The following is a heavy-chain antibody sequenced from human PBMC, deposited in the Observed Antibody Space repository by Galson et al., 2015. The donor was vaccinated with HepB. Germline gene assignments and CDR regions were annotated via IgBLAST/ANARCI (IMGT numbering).Heavy chain of an antibody. J-gene: IGHJ4*02. D-gene: IGHD6-19*01. CDR1: GGSFSGYY. V-gene: IGHV4-34*01. Sequence: SETLSLTCAVYGGSFSGYYWSWIRQPPGKGLEWIGEINHSGSTNYNPSLKSRVTISVDTSKNQFSLKLSSVTAADTAVYYCARVGIAVNTDYWGQGTLVTVSS. CDR2: INHSGST. CDR3: ARVGIAVNTDY.